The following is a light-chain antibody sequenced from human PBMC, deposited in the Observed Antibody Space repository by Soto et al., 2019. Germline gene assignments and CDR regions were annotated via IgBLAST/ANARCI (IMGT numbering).Light chain of an antibody. CDR2: NNN. CDR3: AAWDDSLNGLV. V-gene: IGLV1-44*01. Sequence: VLTQPPSASGTPGQRVTISCSGSSSNIGSNTVNWYQQLPGTAPKLLIYNNNQRPSGVPDRFSGSKSGTSASLAISGLQSEDEADYYCAAWDDSLNGLVFGTGTKLTVL. J-gene: IGLJ1*01. CDR1: SSNIGSNT.